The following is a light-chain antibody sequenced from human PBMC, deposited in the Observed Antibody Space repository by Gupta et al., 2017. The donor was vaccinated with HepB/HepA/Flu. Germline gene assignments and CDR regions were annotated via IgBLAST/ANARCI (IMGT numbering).Light chain of an antibody. J-gene: IGKJ4*01. CDR1: QGISSY. V-gene: IGKV1-9*01. CDR2: AAS. Sequence: DIQLTQSPSFLSASVADRVTITCRASQGISSYLAWYQQKPGKDPKLLIYAASTLPSGVPSRFSGSGSGTEFTLTISSLQPEDFATYYCQQLNSYPLTFGGGTKVEIK. CDR3: QQLNSYPLT.